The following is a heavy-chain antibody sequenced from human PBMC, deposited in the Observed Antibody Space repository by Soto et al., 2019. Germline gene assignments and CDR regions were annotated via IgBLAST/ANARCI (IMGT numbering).Heavy chain of an antibody. V-gene: IGHV3-23*01. CDR1: GFTFSSYA. CDR3: AKGRVAGFDP. CDR2: ISGSGGNT. J-gene: IGHJ5*02. Sequence: GGSLRLSCAASGFTFSSYAMSWVRQAPGKGLEWVSAISGSGGNTYSADSVKGRFTISRDNSKNTLYLQMNSLRVEDTALYYCAKGRVAGFDPWGQGTLVTVSS. D-gene: IGHD2-15*01.